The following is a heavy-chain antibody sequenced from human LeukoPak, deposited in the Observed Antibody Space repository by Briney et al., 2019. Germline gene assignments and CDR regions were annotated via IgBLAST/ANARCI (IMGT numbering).Heavy chain of an antibody. V-gene: IGHV4-34*01. Sequence: SETLSLTCAVYGGSFSGYYWSWIRQPPGKGLEWIGEINHSGSTNYNPSLKSRVTISVDTSKNQFSLKLSSVTAADTAVYYCARRRGSYNPSAYWGQGTLVTVSS. D-gene: IGHD1-26*01. CDR2: INHSGST. CDR3: ARRRGSYNPSAY. CDR1: GGSFSGYY. J-gene: IGHJ4*02.